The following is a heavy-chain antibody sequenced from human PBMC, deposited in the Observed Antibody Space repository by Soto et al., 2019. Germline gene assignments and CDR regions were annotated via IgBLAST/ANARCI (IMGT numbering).Heavy chain of an antibody. D-gene: IGHD4-17*01. V-gene: IGHV3-11*01. Sequence: QVQLVESGGGLVKPGGSLRLSCAASGFTFSDYYMSWIRQAPGKGLEWVSYISSSGSTIYYADSVKGRFTISRDNAQNSQYLQMNSLRAEDTAVYYCASNSPYDYGDYSPQEDGWFYPWGQGTLVTVSS. J-gene: IGHJ5*02. CDR2: ISSSGSTI. CDR1: GFTFSDYY. CDR3: ASNSPYDYGDYSPQEDGWFYP.